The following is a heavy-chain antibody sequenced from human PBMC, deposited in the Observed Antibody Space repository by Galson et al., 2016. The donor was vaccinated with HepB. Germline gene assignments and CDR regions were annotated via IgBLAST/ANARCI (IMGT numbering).Heavy chain of an antibody. CDR1: GGSISSGGYY. D-gene: IGHD2-21*02. CDR2: IFHSGTT. CDR3: ARAEGCGGDCFQR. V-gene: IGHV4-31*03. Sequence: TLALTCTVSGGSISSGGYYWSWIRQHSGKGLEWIGYIFHSGTTEYKPSLKSRVIISIDTSKNQFSLTLISVAAADTAVYYCARAEGCGGDCFQRWGQGALVPVSS. J-gene: IGHJ1*01.